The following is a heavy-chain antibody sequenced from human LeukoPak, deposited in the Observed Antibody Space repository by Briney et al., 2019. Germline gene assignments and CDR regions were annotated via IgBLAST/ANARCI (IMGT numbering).Heavy chain of an antibody. D-gene: IGHD2-2*01. CDR1: GGSISSYY. V-gene: IGHV4-59*01. Sequence: SETLSLTCTVSGGSISSYYWSWIRQPPGKGLERIGYIYYSGSTNYNPSLKSRVTISVDTSKNQFSLKLSSVTAADTAVYYCARDNIVVPAARAFDIWGQGTMVTVSS. CDR3: ARDNIVVPAARAFDI. J-gene: IGHJ3*02. CDR2: IYYSGST.